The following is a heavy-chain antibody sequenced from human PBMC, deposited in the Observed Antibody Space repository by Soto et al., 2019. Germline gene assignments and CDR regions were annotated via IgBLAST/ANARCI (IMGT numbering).Heavy chain of an antibody. Sequence: PSETLSLTCTVSGGSVSSGSYYWSWIRQPPGKGLEWIGYIYYSGSTNYNPSLKSRVTISVDTSKNQFSLKLSSVTAADTAVYYCARGGISHWAYFYYMDVWDRGTTITVSS. V-gene: IGHV4-61*01. CDR1: GGSVSSGSYY. CDR2: IYYSGST. J-gene: IGHJ6*03. D-gene: IGHD2-21*01. CDR3: ARGGISHWAYFYYMDV.